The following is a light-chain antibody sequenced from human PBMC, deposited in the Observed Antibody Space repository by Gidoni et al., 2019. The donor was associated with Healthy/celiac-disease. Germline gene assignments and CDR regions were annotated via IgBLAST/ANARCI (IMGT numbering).Light chain of an antibody. V-gene: IGKV1-39*01. CDR1: QSISSY. J-gene: IGKJ1*01. CDR3: QQSYSTPPWT. Sequence: DIQMTQSPSSLSASVGDRVTITCRASQSISSYLNWYQHKPGKAPKLLIYAASSLQSGVPSRFSGSGSETDFTLTISSLQPEDFATYYCQQSYSTPPWTFGQGTKVEIK. CDR2: AAS.